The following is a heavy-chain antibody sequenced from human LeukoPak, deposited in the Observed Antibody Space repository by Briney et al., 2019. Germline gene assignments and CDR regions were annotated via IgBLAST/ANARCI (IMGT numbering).Heavy chain of an antibody. CDR2: INSDGSST. CDR1: GFTFSSYW. J-gene: IGHJ4*02. V-gene: IGHV3-74*01. Sequence: PGGSLRLSCAASGFTFSSYWMHWVRQAPGKGLAWVSRINSDGSSTSYADSVKGRFTISRDNAKNTLYLQMNSLRAEDTAVYYCARGVPLTVTRARDYWGQGTLVTVSS. CDR3: ARGVPLTVTRARDY. D-gene: IGHD4-17*01.